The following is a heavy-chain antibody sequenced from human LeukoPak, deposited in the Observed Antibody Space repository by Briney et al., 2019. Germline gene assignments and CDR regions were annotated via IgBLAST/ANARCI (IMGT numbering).Heavy chain of an antibody. V-gene: IGHV1-2*02. CDR1: GYTFTGYY. CDR3: ARMRGFDWFHGMDV. Sequence: ASVKVSFKASGYTFTGYYMHWVRQAPGQGLEGMGWINPNSGGTNYAQKFQGRVTMTRDTSISTAYMEVSRLRSDDPAVYYCARMRGFDWFHGMDVWGQGTTVTVSS. J-gene: IGHJ6*02. D-gene: IGHD3-9*01. CDR2: INPNSGGT.